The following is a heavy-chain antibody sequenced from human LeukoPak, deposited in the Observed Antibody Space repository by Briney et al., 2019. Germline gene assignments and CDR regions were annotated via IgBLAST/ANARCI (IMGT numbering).Heavy chain of an antibody. CDR3: ARGPPPSIAAVDY. Sequence: ASVKVSCKASGYTFTSYDINWVRQATGQGLEWMGWMNPNSGNTGYAQKFQGGVTMTRNTSISTAYMELSSLRSEDTAVYYCARGPPPSIAAVDYWGQGTLVTVSS. CDR2: MNPNSGNT. CDR1: GYTFTSYD. D-gene: IGHD6-13*01. J-gene: IGHJ4*02. V-gene: IGHV1-8*01.